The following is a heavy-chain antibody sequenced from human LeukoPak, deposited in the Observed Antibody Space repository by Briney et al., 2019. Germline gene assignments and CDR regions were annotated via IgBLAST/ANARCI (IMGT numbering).Heavy chain of an antibody. CDR1: GGSISSHC. D-gene: IGHD3-22*01. J-gene: IGHJ4*02. CDR3: ARGYDSSGYYLTPDYFDY. V-gene: IGHV4-59*11. Sequence: SETLSLTCTVSGGSISSHCWSWIRQPPGKGLEWIGYIYYSGSTNYNPSLKSRVTISVDTSKNQFSLKLSSVTAADTAVYYCARGYDSSGYYLTPDYFDYWGQGTLVTVSS. CDR2: IYYSGST.